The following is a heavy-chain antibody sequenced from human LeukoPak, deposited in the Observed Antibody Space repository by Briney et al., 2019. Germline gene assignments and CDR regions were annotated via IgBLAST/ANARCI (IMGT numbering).Heavy chain of an antibody. CDR2: ISYDGSNK. J-gene: IGHJ4*02. CDR1: GFTFSSYA. V-gene: IGHV3-30*04. CDR3: ARPLRYCSSTSCYYFDY. D-gene: IGHD2-2*01. Sequence: GGSLRLSCAASGFTFSSYAMHWVRQAPGKGLEWVAVISYDGSNKYYADSVKGRFTISRHNSKNTLYLQMNSLRAEDTAVYYCARPLRYCSSTSCYYFDYWGQGTLVTVSS.